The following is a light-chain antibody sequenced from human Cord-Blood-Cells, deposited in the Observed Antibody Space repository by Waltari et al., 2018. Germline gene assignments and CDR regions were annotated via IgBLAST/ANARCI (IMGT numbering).Light chain of an antibody. V-gene: IGKV1-5*03. J-gene: IGKJ1*01. Sequence: DIQMTQSPSTLSASVGDRVTITCRASQSISSWLSWYQQKPGKAPKRLIYKASSLESGVPSRFSGSGSGTEFTLTSSSLQPGDFATYYCKLYNSYSRTFGQGTKVEIK. CDR1: QSISSW. CDR2: KAS. CDR3: KLYNSYSRT.